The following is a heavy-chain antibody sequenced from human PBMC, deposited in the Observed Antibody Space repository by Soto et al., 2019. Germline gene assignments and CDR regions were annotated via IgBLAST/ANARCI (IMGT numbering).Heavy chain of an antibody. V-gene: IGHV3-21*01. CDR2: IGGRTSDI. CDR3: VRDYYDTSGYPNTFDM. D-gene: IGHD3-22*01. Sequence: GGSLRLSCAASGFTFISYSMNWVRQAPGKGLEWVSFIGGRTSDIYYADSVKGRFTISRDNAKNSLYLDLTRLRAEDTAVYFCVRDYYDTSGYPNTFDMWGQGTMVTVSS. CDR1: GFTFISYS. J-gene: IGHJ3*02.